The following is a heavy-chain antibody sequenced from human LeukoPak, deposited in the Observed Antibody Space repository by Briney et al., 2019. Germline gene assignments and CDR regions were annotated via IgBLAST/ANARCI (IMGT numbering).Heavy chain of an antibody. CDR3: AKVAARRDYEAYFEY. CDR1: GFTFSIYA. D-gene: IGHD5-24*01. V-gene: IGHV3-23*01. J-gene: IGHJ4*02. Sequence: GGSLRLSCAASGFTFSIYAMSWVRQAPGKGLEWVAAISSSGGTTYYADSMRGRFSISRDNSKSMLYLEMSSLRADDTAVYYCAKVAARRDYEAYFEYWGQGIQVTVSS. CDR2: ISSSGGTT.